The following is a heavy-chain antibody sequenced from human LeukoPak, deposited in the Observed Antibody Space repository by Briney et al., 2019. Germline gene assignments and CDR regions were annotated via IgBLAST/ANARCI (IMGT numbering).Heavy chain of an antibody. CDR1: GFTFTNYW. V-gene: IGHV3-7*01. J-gene: IGHJ4*02. CDR2: MKQDGREK. Sequence: GGSLRLSCATSGFTFTNYWMSWVRQAPGKGLEWVANMKQDGREKYFVDSVKGRFTISRGNAKSSVYLQMNSLRAEDTAVYYCARDFKTLYYFDYWGQGTLVTVSS. CDR3: ARDFKTLYYFDY.